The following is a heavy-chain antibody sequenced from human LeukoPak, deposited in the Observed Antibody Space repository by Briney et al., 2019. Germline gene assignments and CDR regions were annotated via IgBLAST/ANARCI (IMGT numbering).Heavy chain of an antibody. CDR3: ARHIREYGSGWYGFGY. Sequence: SETLSLTCTVSGGSISSSSYYWGWIRQPPGKGLEWIGSMYNGGSTYYNPSLKSRVAISVDMSKNQFSLKLSSMTAADTAVYYCARHIREYGSGWYGFGYWGQGTLVTVSS. D-gene: IGHD6-19*01. CDR2: MYNGGST. CDR1: GGSISSSSYY. V-gene: IGHV4-39*01. J-gene: IGHJ4*02.